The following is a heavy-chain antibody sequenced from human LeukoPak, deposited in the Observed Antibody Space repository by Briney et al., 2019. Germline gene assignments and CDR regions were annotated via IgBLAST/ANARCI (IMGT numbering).Heavy chain of an antibody. J-gene: IGHJ3*02. CDR3: AREGSGYDYGAFDI. CDR2: VLNDGSNK. CDR1: GFTFSSYA. V-gene: IGHV3-30*04. D-gene: IGHD5-12*01. Sequence: PGRSLRLSCAAAGFTFSSYAMHWVRQAPGKGLEWVAVVLNDGSNKYYVDSVKGRFTISRDNSKNTLYLEMNSLRAEDTAVYYCAREGSGYDYGAFDIWGQGTMVTVSS.